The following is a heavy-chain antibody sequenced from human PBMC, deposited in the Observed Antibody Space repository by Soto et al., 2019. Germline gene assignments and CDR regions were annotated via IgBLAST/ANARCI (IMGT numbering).Heavy chain of an antibody. D-gene: IGHD3-16*01. V-gene: IGHV3-13*01. Sequence: EVQLVESGGGLVQPGGSLRLSCAASGFTFSSYDMHWVRQGTGKGLEWVSAIGSAGDTYYPGSVKGRFTISRENAKNYLYLQMNSLRAGDTAVYYFARGEQGGFDYWGQGTLVTVSS. CDR3: ARGEQGGFDY. CDR1: GFTFSSYD. J-gene: IGHJ4*02. CDR2: IGSAGDT.